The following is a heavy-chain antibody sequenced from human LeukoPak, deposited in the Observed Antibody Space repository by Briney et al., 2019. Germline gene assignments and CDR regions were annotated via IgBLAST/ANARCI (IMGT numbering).Heavy chain of an antibody. Sequence: SETLSLTCAVYGGSFSGYYWSWIRQPPGKGLEWIGEINHSGSTNYNPSLKSRVTISVDTSKNQFSLKLSSVTAADTAVYYCATNGGGSYYFDYWGQGTLVTVSS. J-gene: IGHJ4*02. CDR2: INHSGST. D-gene: IGHD1-26*01. CDR3: ATNGGGSYYFDY. CDR1: GGSFSGYY. V-gene: IGHV4-34*01.